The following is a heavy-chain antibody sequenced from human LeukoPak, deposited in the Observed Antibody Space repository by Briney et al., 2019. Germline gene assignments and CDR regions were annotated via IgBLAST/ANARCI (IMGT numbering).Heavy chain of an antibody. V-gene: IGHV1-69*04. Sequence: ASVKVSCKASGGTFSSYAISWVRQAPGQGLEWMGRIIPILGIANYAQKFQGRVTITADKSTSTAYMELSSLRSEDTAVYYCARHGYYGSGSVDAFDIWGQGTMVTVSS. CDR2: IIPILGIA. D-gene: IGHD3-10*01. CDR3: ARHGYYGSGSVDAFDI. J-gene: IGHJ3*02. CDR1: GGTFSSYA.